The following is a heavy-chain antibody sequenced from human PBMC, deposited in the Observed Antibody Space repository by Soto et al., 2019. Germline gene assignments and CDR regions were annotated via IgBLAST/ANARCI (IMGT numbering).Heavy chain of an antibody. CDR2: MNPNRANN. Sequence: QVQLVQSGAEVQRPGASVKVSCRASGDACGDYDISWVRQAPGQGLKWMGWMNPNRANNGSAQKYQGRVSMTRDMSISTAYMELSRLRPEDTAIYYCARMATYGTLNWFDPWGQGALVTVSS. CDR3: ARMATYGTLNWFDP. V-gene: IGHV1-8*01. CDR1: GDACGDYD. J-gene: IGHJ5*02. D-gene: IGHD1-1*01.